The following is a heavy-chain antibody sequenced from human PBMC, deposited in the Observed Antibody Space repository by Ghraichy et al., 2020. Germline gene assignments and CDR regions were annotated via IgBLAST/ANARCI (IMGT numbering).Heavy chain of an antibody. CDR2: IVGSGANT. CDR3: VKDPPTTVTTTDY. V-gene: IGHV3-23*01. Sequence: GGSLRLSCTASGFPFSNYVMNWVRQAPGKGLEWVSGIVGSGANTYYADSVMGRFTISRDNSKNTLYLQMNSLRADVTAVYYCVKDPPTTVTTTDYWGQGTLVTVSS. CDR1: GFPFSNYV. D-gene: IGHD4-17*01. J-gene: IGHJ4*02.